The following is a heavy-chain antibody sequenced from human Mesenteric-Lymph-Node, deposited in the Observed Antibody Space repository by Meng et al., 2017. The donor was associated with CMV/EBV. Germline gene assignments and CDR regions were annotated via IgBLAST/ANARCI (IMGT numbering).Heavy chain of an antibody. Sequence: GPLRLSCAVYGGSFSGYFWSWIRQPPGKGLEWIGYVFYSGSTNYNPSLKSRVTISVDTSKNQFSLKLSSVTAADTAIYYCARKVVPAAPFDYWGQGTLVTVSS. V-gene: IGHV4-59*01. CDR2: VFYSGST. D-gene: IGHD2-2*01. J-gene: IGHJ4*02. CDR1: GGSFSGYF. CDR3: ARKVVPAAPFDY.